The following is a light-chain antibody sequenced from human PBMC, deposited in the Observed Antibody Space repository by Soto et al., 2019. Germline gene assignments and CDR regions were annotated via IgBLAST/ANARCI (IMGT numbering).Light chain of an antibody. V-gene: IGKV3-20*01. J-gene: IGKJ3*01. CDR3: QQYGSSTRT. CDR1: ESVASPN. Sequence: EIVLTRSPATLSLSPGKASPLSCRGSESVASPNLAWYQQKPGQGPRLLFYSASRRATGVPDRFSGSGSGTDFTLTISRMEPEDFAVYYCQQYGSSTRTFGPGTKVDIK. CDR2: SAS.